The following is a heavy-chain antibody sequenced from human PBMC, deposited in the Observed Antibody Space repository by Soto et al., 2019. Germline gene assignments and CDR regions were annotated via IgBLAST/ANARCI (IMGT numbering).Heavy chain of an antibody. CDR1: GFTFSSYA. J-gene: IGHJ6*02. D-gene: IGHD5-12*01. CDR2: ISYDGSNK. Sequence: PXESLQLSCAASGFTFSSYAMHWVRQAPGKGLEWVAVISYDGSNKYYADSVKGRFTISRDNSKNTLYLQMNSLRAEDTAVYYCGVATKPYYYYGMDVWGQGTTVTVSS. V-gene: IGHV3-30-3*01. CDR3: GVATKPYYYYGMDV.